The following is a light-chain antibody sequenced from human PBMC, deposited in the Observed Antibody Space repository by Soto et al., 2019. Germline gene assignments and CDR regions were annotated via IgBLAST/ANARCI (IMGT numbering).Light chain of an antibody. CDR1: QSISSW. CDR2: DAS. Sequence: DIQMTQSPSTLSASVGDRVTITCRASQSISSWLAWYQQKPGKAPKLLIYDASSLESGVPSRFSGSGSGTEFTLTISSLQPDDFLTYYCQQYNSWGTFGQGTKVEIK. V-gene: IGKV1-5*01. CDR3: QQYNSWGT. J-gene: IGKJ1*01.